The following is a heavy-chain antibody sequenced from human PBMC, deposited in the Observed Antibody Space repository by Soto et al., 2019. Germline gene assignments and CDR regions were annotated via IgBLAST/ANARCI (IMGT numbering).Heavy chain of an antibody. Sequence: EVQLAESGGGLVQPGGSLRLSCAVSGFIFKSYWMHWVRQVPGKGLVWVSGISLDGITTNYADSVKGRFTISRDNAKNTLYLQMNSLRAEDTAIYYCARGAYSRSLDYWGQGALVTISP. J-gene: IGHJ4*02. CDR2: ISLDGITT. V-gene: IGHV3-74*01. CDR3: ARGAYSRSLDY. CDR1: GFIFKSYW. D-gene: IGHD6-6*01.